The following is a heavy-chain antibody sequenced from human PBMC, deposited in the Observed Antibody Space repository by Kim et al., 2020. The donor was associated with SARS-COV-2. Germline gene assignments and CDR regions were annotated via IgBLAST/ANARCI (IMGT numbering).Heavy chain of an antibody. D-gene: IGHD2-15*01. Sequence: GGSLRLSCAASGFTFSSYAMSWVRQAPGKGLEWVSAISGSGGSTYYADSVKGRFTISRDNSKNTLYLQMNSLRAEDTAVYYCAKIAAVVVVAATRVQDYFDYWGQGTLVTVSS. J-gene: IGHJ4*02. CDR3: AKIAAVVVVAATRVQDYFDY. CDR2: ISGSGGST. V-gene: IGHV3-23*01. CDR1: GFTFSSYA.